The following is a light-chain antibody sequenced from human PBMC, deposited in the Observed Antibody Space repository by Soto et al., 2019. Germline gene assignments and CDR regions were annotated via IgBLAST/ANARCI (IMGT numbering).Light chain of an antibody. CDR1: QRINSY. Sequence: DIQMTQSPSSLSAPVGDRVTITCRASQRINSYLNWYQQSPGKAPKLLIYAASSLHTGVPSRFSGSGSGTDFTLTISSLQPEDFATYYCQQSYSTFWTFGQGTKVEIK. CDR2: AAS. CDR3: QQSYSTFWT. J-gene: IGKJ1*01. V-gene: IGKV1-39*01.